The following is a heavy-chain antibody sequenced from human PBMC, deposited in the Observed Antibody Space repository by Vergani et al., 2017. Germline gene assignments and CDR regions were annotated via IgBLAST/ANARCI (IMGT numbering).Heavy chain of an antibody. D-gene: IGHD3-10*01. V-gene: IGHV3-30*03. CDR2: ISYAGSNK. J-gene: IGHJ6*02. Sequence: QVQLVESGGGVVQPGRSLRLSCAASGFTFSSYGMHWVRQAPGKGLEWVAVISYAGSNKYYADSVKGRFTISRDNSKNTLYLQMNSLRAEDTAVYYCAVYGSGSYYYYYYGMDVWGQGTTVTVSS. CDR1: GFTFSSYG. CDR3: AVYGSGSYYYYYYGMDV.